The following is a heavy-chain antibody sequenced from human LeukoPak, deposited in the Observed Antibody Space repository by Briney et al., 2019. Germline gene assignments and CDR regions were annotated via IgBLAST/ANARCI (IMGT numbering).Heavy chain of an antibody. CDR2: INQDGSGK. V-gene: IGHV3-7*01. J-gene: IGHJ4*02. CDR1: GFTFSQNW. D-gene: IGHD6-19*01. Sequence: GGSLRLSCAASGFTFSQNWMTWVRQAPGKGLERVANINQDGSGKYYVDSVEGRFTISRDNAKNSLYLQMNSLRAEDTAVYYCASSSAWVGIFDYWGQGTLVTVSS. CDR3: ASSSAWVGIFDY.